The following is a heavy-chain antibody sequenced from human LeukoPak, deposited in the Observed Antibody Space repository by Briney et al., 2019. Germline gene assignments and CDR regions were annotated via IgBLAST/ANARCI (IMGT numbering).Heavy chain of an antibody. Sequence: GGSLRLSCAASGFTVSSNYMNWVRQAPGKGLEWVSSILTSSSYMYYADSVKGRFTISRDNAKNSLYLQMSGLRAEDTAIYYCAREYSSGWCDFWGQGTLVTVSS. V-gene: IGHV3-21*01. J-gene: IGHJ4*02. CDR3: AREYSSGWCDF. D-gene: IGHD6-19*01. CDR2: ILTSSSYM. CDR1: GFTVSSNY.